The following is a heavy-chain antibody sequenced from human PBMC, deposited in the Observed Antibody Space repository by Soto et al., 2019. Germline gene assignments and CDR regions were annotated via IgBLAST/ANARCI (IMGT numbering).Heavy chain of an antibody. V-gene: IGHV4-4*01. D-gene: IGHD6-19*01. Sequence: TLSLTCGVSGGTIRSPDWWTWVRQPPGKGLEWIGEIFQSGSTNYTPSLESRVTISVGKSKNQFSLTLTSVTAADTAVYFCARGRGRYSSGWSWFDPWGQGILVTVSS. CDR1: GGTIRSPDW. J-gene: IGHJ5*02. CDR3: ARGRGRYSSGWSWFDP. CDR2: IFQSGST.